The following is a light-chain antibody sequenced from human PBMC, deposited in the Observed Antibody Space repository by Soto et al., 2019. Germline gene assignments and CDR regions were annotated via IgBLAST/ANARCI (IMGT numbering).Light chain of an antibody. Sequence: TQSAATLSVSQGERATLSCRASQSVSSNLAWYQQKPGQAPRLLIYGASTRATGIPARFSGSGSGTDFTLTISRLEPEDFATYYCQQCGSSPWTFGQGTKVDIK. CDR2: GAS. CDR1: QSVSSN. CDR3: QQCGSSPWT. J-gene: IGKJ1*01. V-gene: IGKV3-20*01.